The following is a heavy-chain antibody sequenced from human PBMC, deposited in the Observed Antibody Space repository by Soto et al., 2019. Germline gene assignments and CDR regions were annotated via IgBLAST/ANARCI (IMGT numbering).Heavy chain of an antibody. Sequence: QVQLQESGPGLVKPSGTLSLTCAVSGGSISSSNWWSWVRQPPGKGLEWIGEIYHSGSTNYNPSLKSGVTISVDKSKNQFSLKLSSVTAADTAVYSCARVGMGSGSGNWFDPWGQGTLVTVSS. CDR3: ARVGMGSGSGNWFDP. D-gene: IGHD3-10*01. V-gene: IGHV4-4*02. CDR1: GGSISSSNW. CDR2: IYHSGST. J-gene: IGHJ5*02.